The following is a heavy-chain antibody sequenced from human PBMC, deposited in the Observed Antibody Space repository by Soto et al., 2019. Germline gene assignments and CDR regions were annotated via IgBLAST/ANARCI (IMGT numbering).Heavy chain of an antibody. CDR3: AHSPIVVVIYLFDY. D-gene: IGHD3-22*01. J-gene: IGHJ4*02. CDR1: GFIFDDFV. Sequence: EVQLVESGGGLVQPGRSLRLSCAASGFIFDDFVMHWVRQGPGKGLEWVSSISWNGLNINYADSVKGRFTISRDNAKNTLYLQMNSLRAEDTAVYYCAHSPIVVVIYLFDYWGQGTLVTVSS. V-gene: IGHV3-9*01. CDR2: ISWNGLNI.